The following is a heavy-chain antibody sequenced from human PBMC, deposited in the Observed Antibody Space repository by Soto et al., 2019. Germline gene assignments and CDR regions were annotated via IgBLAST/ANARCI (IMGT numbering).Heavy chain of an antibody. Sequence: PSETLSLTCTVSGGSISSYYWSWIRQPPGKGLEWIAYLYNSGSTNYNPSLKSRVTISVDTSKNQFSLKLSSVSAADTAVYYCARGALTTYSDYWGQGTLVTVSS. CDR2: LYNSGST. V-gene: IGHV4-59*01. J-gene: IGHJ4*02. CDR1: GGSISSYY. CDR3: ARGALTTYSDY.